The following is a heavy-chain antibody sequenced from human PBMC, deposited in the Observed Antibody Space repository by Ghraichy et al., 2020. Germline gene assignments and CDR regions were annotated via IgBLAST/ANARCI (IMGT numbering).Heavy chain of an antibody. CDR3: AKARDLWQGIFDY. D-gene: IGHD2-21*01. V-gene: IGHV3-23*01. Sequence: GGSLRLSCAAFGFTFSSYAMGWVRKAPGKGLEWVLAISGSGGSTYYADSVKGRFTISRDNSKNTLYLQMNSLRAEDTAVYYCAKARDLWQGIFDYWGQGTLVTVSS. CDR1: GFTFSSYA. CDR2: ISGSGGST. J-gene: IGHJ4*02.